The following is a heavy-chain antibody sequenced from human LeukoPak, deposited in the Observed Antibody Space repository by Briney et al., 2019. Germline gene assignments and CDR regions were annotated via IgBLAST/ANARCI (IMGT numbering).Heavy chain of an antibody. CDR2: INPNSGGT. Sequence: GASVKVSCKASGYTFTGYYMHWVRQAPGQGLEWMGWINPNSGGTNYAQKFQGRVTMTRNTSISTAYMELSSLRSEDTAVYYCARVQKFGTTGTTVFYYYYYMDVWGKGTTVTISS. CDR3: ARVQKFGTTGTTVFYYYYYMDV. J-gene: IGHJ6*03. D-gene: IGHD1-1*01. CDR1: GYTFTGYY. V-gene: IGHV1-2*02.